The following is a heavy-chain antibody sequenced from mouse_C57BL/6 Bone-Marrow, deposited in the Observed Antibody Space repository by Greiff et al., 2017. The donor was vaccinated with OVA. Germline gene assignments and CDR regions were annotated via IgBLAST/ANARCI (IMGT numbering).Heavy chain of an antibody. CDR1: GYTFTSYW. Sequence: QVQLQQPGAELVRPGSSVKLSCKASGYTFTSYWMHWVKQRPIQGLEWIGNIDPSDSETHYNQKFKDKATLTVDKSSSTAYMQLSSLTSEDSAVYFCASGYYYGSSGYFDVWGTGTTVTVSS. CDR2: IDPSDSET. V-gene: IGHV1-52*01. D-gene: IGHD1-1*01. CDR3: ASGYYYGSSGYFDV. J-gene: IGHJ1*03.